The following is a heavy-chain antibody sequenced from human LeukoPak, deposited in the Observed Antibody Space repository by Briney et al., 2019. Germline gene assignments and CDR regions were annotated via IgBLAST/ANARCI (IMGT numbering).Heavy chain of an antibody. CDR3: ARVSSDIVVVVAEYYFDY. CDR2: ISSSSSYT. J-gene: IGHJ4*02. V-gene: IGHV3-21*05. Sequence: PGGSLRLSCAGSGFTFSSYEMNWVRQAPGKGLEWVSYISSSSSYTNYADSVKGRFIISRDNAKNSLYLQMNSLRAEDTAVYYCARVSSDIVVVVAEYYFDYWGQGTLVTVSS. D-gene: IGHD2-15*01. CDR1: GFTFSSYE.